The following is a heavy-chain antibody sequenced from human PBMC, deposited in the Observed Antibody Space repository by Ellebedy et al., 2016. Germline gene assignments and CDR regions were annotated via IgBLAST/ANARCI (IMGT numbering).Heavy chain of an antibody. D-gene: IGHD6-19*01. V-gene: IGHV4-59*08. CDR1: GGSISSYY. Sequence: SETLSLTCTVSGGSISSYYWSWIWQPPGKGLEWIGYIYYSGSTNYNPSLKSRVTISVDTSKNQFSLKLSSVTAADTAVYYCARLYSSGWGHYYYYYGMDVWGQGTTVTVSS. CDR3: ARLYSSGWGHYYYYYGMDV. J-gene: IGHJ6*02. CDR2: IYYSGST.